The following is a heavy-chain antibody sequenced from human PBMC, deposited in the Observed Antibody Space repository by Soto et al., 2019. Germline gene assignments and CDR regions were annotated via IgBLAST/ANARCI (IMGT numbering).Heavy chain of an antibody. V-gene: IGHV4-39*07. CDR2: IYYSGST. CDR1: GGSISSSSYY. D-gene: IGHD4-17*01. J-gene: IGHJ4*02. CDR3: ARVYGGAFDY. Sequence: SETLSLTCTVSGGSISSSSYYWGWIRQPPGKGLEWIGSIYYSGSTYYNPSLKSRVTISVDTSKNQFSLKLSSVTAADTAVYYCARVYGGAFDYWGQGTLVTVSS.